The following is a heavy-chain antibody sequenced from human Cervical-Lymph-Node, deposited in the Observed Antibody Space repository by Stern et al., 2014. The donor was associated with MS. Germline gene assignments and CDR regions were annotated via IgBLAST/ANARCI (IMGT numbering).Heavy chain of an antibody. CDR1: GGTISSFY. CDR2: VYYNGST. CDR3: ARSSGYSGYDWVDY. J-gene: IGHJ4*02. D-gene: IGHD5-12*01. V-gene: IGHV4-59*01. Sequence: VQLEESGPGLVKPSETLSLTCSVSGGTISSFYWSWIRQPPGRGLEWIGFVYYNGSTKYNPSLKSRVTISIDTSKNQFSLRLRSVTPADTAMYYCARSSGYSGYDWVDYWGQGTLVTVSS.